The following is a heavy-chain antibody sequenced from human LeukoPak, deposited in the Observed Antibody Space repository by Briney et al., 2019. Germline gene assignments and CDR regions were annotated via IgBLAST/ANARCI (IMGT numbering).Heavy chain of an antibody. J-gene: IGHJ4*02. CDR2: IYRDGST. CDR3: ARDYYSSGSPSFDY. D-gene: IGHD6-19*01. V-gene: IGHV3-53*01. CDR1: GITVSNNY. Sequence: PGGSLRLSCAASGITVSNNYMSWVRQAPGKGLEWVSVIYRDGSTYYADSVKGRFTISRDNSKNTLSLQMNSLRAEDTAVYYCARDYYSSGSPSFDYWGQGTLVTVSS.